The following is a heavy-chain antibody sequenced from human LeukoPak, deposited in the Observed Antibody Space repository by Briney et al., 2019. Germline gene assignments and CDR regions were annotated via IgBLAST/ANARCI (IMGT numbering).Heavy chain of an antibody. J-gene: IGHJ4*02. D-gene: IGHD6-13*01. CDR2: ISSSSSYI. CDR3: AKQGIAAEGGC. V-gene: IGHV3-21*01. CDR1: GFTFSSYS. Sequence: GGSLRLSCAASGFTFSSYSMNWVRQAPGKGLEWVSSISSSSSYIYYADSVKGRFTISRDNAKNSLYLQMNSLRAEDTAVYYCAKQGIAAEGGCWGQGTLVTVSS.